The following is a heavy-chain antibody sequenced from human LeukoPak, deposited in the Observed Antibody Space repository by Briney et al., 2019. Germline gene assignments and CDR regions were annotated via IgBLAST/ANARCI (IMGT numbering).Heavy chain of an antibody. Sequence: SETLSLTCTVSDGSISGYYWSWIRRPPGKGLEWIGHIYYSGSADYNASLKSRATMFVDTSKNEFSLTLRSVTAADTAVYYCARVGDSSGYSVLDSWGQGTLVTVSS. V-gene: IGHV4-59*01. J-gene: IGHJ4*02. D-gene: IGHD3-22*01. CDR1: DGSISGYY. CDR2: IYYSGSA. CDR3: ARVGDSSGYSVLDS.